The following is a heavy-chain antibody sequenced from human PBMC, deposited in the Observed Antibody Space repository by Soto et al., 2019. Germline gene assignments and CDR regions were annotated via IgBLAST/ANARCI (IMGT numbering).Heavy chain of an antibody. CDR1: GFTFSSYA. D-gene: IGHD2-15*01. CDR2: ISGSGGYT. J-gene: IGHJ6*02. CDR3: ARRLYCSGSSCHYYYYTMDV. Sequence: EVQLLESGGGLVQPGGSLRLSCAASGFTFSSYAMSWVRQAPGKGLEWVSAISGSGGYTYYADSVKGRFTISRDNSKNTLYLQMNGLGAEDTAVYYCARRLYCSGSSCHYYYYTMDVWGQGTTVIVSS. V-gene: IGHV3-23*01.